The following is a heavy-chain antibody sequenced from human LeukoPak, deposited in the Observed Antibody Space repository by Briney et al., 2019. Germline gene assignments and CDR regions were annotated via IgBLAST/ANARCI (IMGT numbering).Heavy chain of an antibody. CDR1: GFTVSSNY. CDR2: IKSKSDGGTT. V-gene: IGHV3-15*01. D-gene: IGHD2-21*01. Sequence: PGGSLRLSCAASGFTVSSNYMSWVRQAPGEGLEWVGRIKSKSDGGTTEYAAPVKGRFTISRDDSTNTLYLQMNSLKTEDTAVYYCTRHIVVMSSIPRFDYWGQGTLVTVSS. CDR3: TRHIVVMSSIPRFDY. J-gene: IGHJ4*02.